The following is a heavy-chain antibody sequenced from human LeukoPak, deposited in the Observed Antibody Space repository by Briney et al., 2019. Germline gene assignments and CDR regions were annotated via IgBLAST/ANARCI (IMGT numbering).Heavy chain of an antibody. D-gene: IGHD3-9*01. J-gene: IGHJ4*02. CDR2: INHRGST. Sequence: SETLSLTCAVYGGXFRGYYCSWIRQPPGKGREWLGGINHRGSTKYNPSLKSRVTISVGTSKNQFSLHLRSATAADTAVYYCARGDILTGYSYWGQGTLVTVSS. CDR1: GGXFRGYY. CDR3: ARGDILTGYSY. V-gene: IGHV4-34*01.